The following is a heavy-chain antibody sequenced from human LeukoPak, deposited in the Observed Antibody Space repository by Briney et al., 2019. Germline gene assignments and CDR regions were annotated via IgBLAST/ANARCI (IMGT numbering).Heavy chain of an antibody. CDR3: ASPFDY. CDR1: GFTFSSYA. V-gene: IGHV3-64*01. Sequence: GGSLRLSCAASGFTFSSYAMHWVRQAPGKGLEYVSAISSNGGSTYYANSVKGRFTISRDNSKNTLYLQMGGLRAGDTAVYYCASPFDYWGQGTLVTVSS. CDR2: ISSNGGST. J-gene: IGHJ4*02.